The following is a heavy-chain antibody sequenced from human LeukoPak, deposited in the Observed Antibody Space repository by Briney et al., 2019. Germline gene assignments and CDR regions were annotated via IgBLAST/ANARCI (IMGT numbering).Heavy chain of an antibody. Sequence: SETLSLTCAVYGGSFSGYYWSWIRQPPGKGLEWIGEINHSGSTNYNPSLKSRVTISVDTSKNQFSLKLSSVTAADTAVYSCAKDRCSNGIGCYYYYMDVWGKGTTVTISS. CDR1: GGSFSGYY. CDR2: INHSGST. J-gene: IGHJ6*03. V-gene: IGHV4-34*01. CDR3: AKDRCSNGIGCYYYYMDV. D-gene: IGHD2-8*01.